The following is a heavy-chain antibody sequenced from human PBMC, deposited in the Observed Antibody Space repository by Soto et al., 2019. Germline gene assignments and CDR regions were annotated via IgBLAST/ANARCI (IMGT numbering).Heavy chain of an antibody. J-gene: IGHJ4*02. CDR3: AREGAENSSPLDY. CDR1: RYTFTAYF. D-gene: IGHD6-13*01. CDR2: INPNSGGT. Sequence: QVHLVQSGAEVKKPGASVNVSCKASRYTFTAYFLHWVRQAPGRGLEWMGRINPNSGGTNYAQKCQGRVTMTRDTSISTAYMELSSLRSDDTAVYYCAREGAENSSPLDYWGQGTLVTVSS. V-gene: IGHV1-2*06.